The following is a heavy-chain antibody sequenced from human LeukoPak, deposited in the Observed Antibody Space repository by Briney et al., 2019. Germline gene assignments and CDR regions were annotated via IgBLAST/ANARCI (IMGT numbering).Heavy chain of an antibody. CDR2: VYHSGIT. CDR3: ARALRQQLVTGWFDP. V-gene: IGHV4-59*01. Sequence: SETLSLTCTASGDSISSYYWNWIRQPPGKGLEWTGYVYHSGITNYNPSLKSRVTISVDTSKNQFSLRLTSLTAADTAVYYCARALRQQLVTGWFDPWGQGTLVTVSS. CDR1: GDSISSYY. D-gene: IGHD6-13*01. J-gene: IGHJ5*02.